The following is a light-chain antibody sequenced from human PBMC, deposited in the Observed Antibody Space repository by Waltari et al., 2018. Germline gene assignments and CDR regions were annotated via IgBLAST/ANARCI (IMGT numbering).Light chain of an antibody. CDR1: QDISSY. CDR2: AAS. J-gene: IGKJ4*01. CDR3: QQLLSYPLT. Sequence: DIQLTQSPSFLSTSVGDRVTITCRANQDISSYLAWYQQKPGKAPKLLISAASTLQSAVPSRFSGSGSGTEFTRTISSLQSEDIATYYCQQLLSYPLTFGGGTKVEIK. V-gene: IGKV1-9*01.